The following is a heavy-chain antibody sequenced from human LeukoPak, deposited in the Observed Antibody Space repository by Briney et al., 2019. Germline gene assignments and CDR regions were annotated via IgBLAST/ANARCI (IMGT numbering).Heavy chain of an antibody. D-gene: IGHD4-23*01. J-gene: IGHJ4*02. CDR1: GYSISSGYY. CDR2: IYHSGST. Sequence: SETLSLTCAVSGYSISSGYYWGWIRQPPGKGLEWIGNIYHSGSTYYNPSLKSRVTISVDTSKNQFSLKLSSVTAADTAAYYCARLDYGGSEYYFDYWGQGSLVTVSS. V-gene: IGHV4-38-2*01. CDR3: ARLDYGGSEYYFDY.